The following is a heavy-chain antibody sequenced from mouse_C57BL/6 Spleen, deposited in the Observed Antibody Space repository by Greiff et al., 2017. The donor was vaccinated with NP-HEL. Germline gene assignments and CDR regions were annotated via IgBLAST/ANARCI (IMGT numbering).Heavy chain of an antibody. CDR3: ARSGPYGYVEV. V-gene: IGHV1-64*01. Sequence: VQLQQSGAELVKPGASVKLSCKASGYTFTSYWMHWVKQRPGQGLEWIGMIHPNSGSTNYNEKFKSKATLTVDKSSSTAYMQLSSLTSEDSAVYYCARSGPYGYVEVWGTGTTVTVSS. D-gene: IGHD3-2*02. CDR2: IHPNSGST. J-gene: IGHJ1*03. CDR1: GYTFTSYW.